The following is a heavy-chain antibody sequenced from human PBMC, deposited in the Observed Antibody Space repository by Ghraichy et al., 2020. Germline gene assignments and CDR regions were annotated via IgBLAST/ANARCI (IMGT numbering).Heavy chain of an antibody. V-gene: IGHV3-30*18. CDR2: ISYDGSNK. J-gene: IGHJ4*02. Sequence: GGSLRLSCAASGFTFSSYGMHWVRQAPGKGLEWVAVISYDGSNKYYADSVKGRFTISRDNSKNTLYLQMNSLRAEDTAVYYCAHDSSGYYDNYYFDYWGQGTLVTVSS. CDR3: AHDSSGYYDNYYFDY. D-gene: IGHD3-22*01. CDR1: GFTFSSYG.